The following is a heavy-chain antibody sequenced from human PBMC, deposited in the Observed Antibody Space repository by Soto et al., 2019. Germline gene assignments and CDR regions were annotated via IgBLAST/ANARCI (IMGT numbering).Heavy chain of an antibody. D-gene: IGHD6-19*01. J-gene: IGHJ4*02. CDR2: TYYRSKWYN. CDR3: ANLIGGGWYGQHNYFDY. Sequence: PSQTLSLTCAISGDSVSSNSVAWNWIRQSPSRGLEWLGRTYYRSKWYNNYAVSVESRITIITDTSTNQFSLQLNSVTREATAVYYCANLIGGGWYGQHNYFDYWGQGTLVTVSS. V-gene: IGHV6-1*01. CDR1: GDSVSSNSVA.